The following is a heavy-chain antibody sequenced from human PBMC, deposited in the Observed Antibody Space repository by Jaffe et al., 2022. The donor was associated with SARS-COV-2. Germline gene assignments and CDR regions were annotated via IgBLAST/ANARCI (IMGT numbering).Heavy chain of an antibody. D-gene: IGHD4-4*01. CDR1: GYSFSSYS. CDR2: ISAYNGKT. CDR3: AREWAYTGYFDY. Sequence: QVQLVQSGTEVKKPGASVKVSCQASGYSFSSYSFSWVRQAPGQGLEWMGWISAYNGKTIYAQDFQDRVTLTTDTLTSTAYMELRSLRSDDTAIYYCAREWAYTGYFDYWGQGTLVTVSS. V-gene: IGHV1-18*01. J-gene: IGHJ4*02.